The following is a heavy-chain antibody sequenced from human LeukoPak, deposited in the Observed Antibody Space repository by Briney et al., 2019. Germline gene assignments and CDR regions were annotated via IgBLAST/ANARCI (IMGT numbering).Heavy chain of an antibody. CDR3: AKRPSDYGDYVSYFDY. CDR1: GFSFISYG. V-gene: IGHV3-30*18. D-gene: IGHD4-17*01. J-gene: IGHJ4*02. Sequence: GGSLRLSCAASGFSFISYGMPWVRQAPGKGLEWVGVISDDGRSKDYADSVKGRFTISRDNPKDTLYLQMNSLRDEDTAVYYCAKRPSDYGDYVSYFDYWGQGTLVTVSS. CDR2: ISDDGRSK.